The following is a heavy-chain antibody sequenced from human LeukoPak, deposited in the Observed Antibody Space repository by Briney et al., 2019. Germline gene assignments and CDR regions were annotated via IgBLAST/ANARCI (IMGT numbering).Heavy chain of an antibody. CDR3: AIQPWGSGNNWYFDL. Sequence: ASVKVSCKASGYTFTGFYIHWVRQAPGQGLEWMGWISPNSGGTDYAQRFQGRVTMTRDTSISTAYMELSSLRSDDTAVYYCAIQPWGSGNNWYFDLWGRGTLVTVSS. CDR1: GYTFTGFY. J-gene: IGHJ2*01. CDR2: ISPNSGGT. D-gene: IGHD7-27*01. V-gene: IGHV1-2*02.